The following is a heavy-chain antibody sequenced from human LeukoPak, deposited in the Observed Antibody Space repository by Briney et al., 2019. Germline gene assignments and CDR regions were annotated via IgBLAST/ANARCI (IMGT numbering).Heavy chain of an antibody. CDR1: GFTFRDYW. Sequence: GGSLRLSCVVSGFTFRDYWMSWVRQAPGKGLEWVANIKEDGRETYYADSVEGRFTISRDNAKSSLYLQMNSLRVEATAVYYCARGERLTGYSSALDYWGQGTLVTVSS. D-gene: IGHD3-9*01. J-gene: IGHJ4*02. CDR2: IKEDGRET. V-gene: IGHV3-7*03. CDR3: ARGERLTGYSSALDY.